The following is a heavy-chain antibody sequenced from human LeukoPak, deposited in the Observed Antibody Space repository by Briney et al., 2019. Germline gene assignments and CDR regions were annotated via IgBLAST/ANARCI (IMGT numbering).Heavy chain of an antibody. Sequence: PGGSLRLSCAASGFTFSSYAMSWVRQAPGKGLEWVSAISGSGGSTYYADSVKGRFTISRDNTKNTLYLQMNSLRAEDTAVYYCAKSISGSSSWFFDYWGQGTLVTVSS. D-gene: IGHD6-13*01. V-gene: IGHV3-23*01. CDR3: AKSISGSSSWFFDY. CDR2: ISGSGGST. CDR1: GFTFSSYA. J-gene: IGHJ4*02.